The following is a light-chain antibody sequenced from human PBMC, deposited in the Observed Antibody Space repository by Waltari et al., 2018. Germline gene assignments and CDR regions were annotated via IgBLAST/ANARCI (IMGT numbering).Light chain of an antibody. J-gene: IGKJ4*01. CDR1: QSISSY. CDR3: QQSYSTPPLT. Sequence: DIQMTQSPPSLSASVGDRVTITCRASQSISSYLNWYQQKPGKAPKLLIYAASSLQSGVPSRFSGSGSETDFTLTISSLQPEDFATYYCQQSYSTPPLTFGGGTKVEIK. CDR2: AAS. V-gene: IGKV1-39*01.